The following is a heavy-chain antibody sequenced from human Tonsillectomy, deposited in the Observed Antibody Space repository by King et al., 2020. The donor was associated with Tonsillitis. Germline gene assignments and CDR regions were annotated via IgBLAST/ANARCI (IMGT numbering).Heavy chain of an antibody. J-gene: IGHJ3*02. CDR3: ASDSRSMRGTPLAFDI. Sequence: LQLQESGPGLVKPSQTLSLTCTVSGGSISSGDYYWSWIRQPPGKGLEWIGYIYYSGSTYYNPSLKSRVTISVDTSKNQFSLKLSSVTAADTAVYYCASDSRSMRGTPLAFDIWGQGTMVTVSS. CDR2: IYYSGST. CDR1: GGSISSGDYY. V-gene: IGHV4-30-4*01. D-gene: IGHD3-16*01.